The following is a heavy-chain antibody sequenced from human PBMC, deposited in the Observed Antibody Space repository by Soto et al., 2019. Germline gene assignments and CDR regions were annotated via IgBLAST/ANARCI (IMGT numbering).Heavy chain of an antibody. Sequence: EVQLVESGGGLVKPGGSLRLSCISSGFTFRTYTMNWVRQAPGKGLEWVSGIRGLGPYTFYAESVKGRCTISRDNAKNSLSLQMNSLRAEDTAVYYCARDRGYDAHDYYYNAMDVWGQGTTVTVSS. J-gene: IGHJ6*02. CDR1: GFTFRTYT. CDR3: ARDRGYDAHDYYYNAMDV. V-gene: IGHV3-21*01. D-gene: IGHD2-15*01. CDR2: IRGLGPYT.